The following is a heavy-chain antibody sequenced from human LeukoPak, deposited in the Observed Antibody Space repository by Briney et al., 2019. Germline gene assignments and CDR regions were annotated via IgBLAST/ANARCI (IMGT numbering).Heavy chain of an antibody. CDR1: GYTLTELS. V-gene: IGHV1-24*01. CDR3: ATCKTPDCYYYMDV. CDR2: FDPEDGET. D-gene: IGHD2/OR15-2a*01. J-gene: IGHJ6*03. Sequence: AAVKVSCKVSGYTLTELSMHWVRQAPGKGLDWMGGFDPEDGETIYAQKFQGRVTMTEDTSTDTAYMELSSLRSEDTAVYYCATCKTPDCYYYMDVWGKGTTVTVSS.